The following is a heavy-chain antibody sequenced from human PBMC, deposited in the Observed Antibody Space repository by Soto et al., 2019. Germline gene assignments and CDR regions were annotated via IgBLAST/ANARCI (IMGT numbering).Heavy chain of an antibody. V-gene: IGHV1-2*04. D-gene: IGHD3-10*01. Sequence: ASVKVSCKASGYTFTGYYMHWVRQAPGQGLEWMGWINPNSGGTNYAQKFQGWVTMTRDTSISTAYMELSRLRSDDTAVYYCARDSSYYYGSGSEFGFDPWGQGTLVTVSS. CDR1: GYTFTGYY. CDR2: INPNSGGT. J-gene: IGHJ5*02. CDR3: ARDSSYYYGSGSEFGFDP.